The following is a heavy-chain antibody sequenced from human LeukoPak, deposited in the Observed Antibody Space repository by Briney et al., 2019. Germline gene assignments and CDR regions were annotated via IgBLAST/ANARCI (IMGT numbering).Heavy chain of an antibody. CDR3: AREVAGTMNL. CDR2: IYYSGST. D-gene: IGHD6-19*01. CDR1: GGSISSYY. J-gene: IGHJ4*02. Sequence: SETLSLTCTVSGGSISSYYWSWIRQPPGKGLEWIEYIYYSGSTNYNPSLKSRVTISVDTSKNQFPLKLSSVTAADTAVYYCAREVAGTMNLWGQGTLVTVSS. V-gene: IGHV4-59*01.